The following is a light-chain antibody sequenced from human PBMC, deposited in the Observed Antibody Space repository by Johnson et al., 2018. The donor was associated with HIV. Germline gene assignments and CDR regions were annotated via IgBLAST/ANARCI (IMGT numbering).Light chain of an antibody. CDR1: SSNIGNNY. Sequence: QSVLTQPPSVSAAPGQKVTISCSGSSSNIGNNYVSWYQQFPGTAPKLLIYDNNKRPSGIPDRFSGSKSGTSATLGITGLQTGDEADYYCGTWDTSLNAFVLGTGTKVTVL. V-gene: IGLV1-51*01. J-gene: IGLJ1*01. CDR3: GTWDTSLNAFV. CDR2: DNN.